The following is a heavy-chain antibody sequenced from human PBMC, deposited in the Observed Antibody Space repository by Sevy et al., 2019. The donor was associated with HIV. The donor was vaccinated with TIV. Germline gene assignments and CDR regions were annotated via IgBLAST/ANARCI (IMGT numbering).Heavy chain of an antibody. J-gene: IGHJ4*02. CDR3: AKTLQKLPFHPHYFDY. CDR2: ISYDGNSK. V-gene: IGHV3-30-3*02. Sequence: GGSLRLSCAASGFTFSTYAIHWVRQAPGKGLEWVAVISYDGNSKYYADSVKGRFTISRDVSKGLLYLQMNSLTAEDTAIFYCAKTLQKLPFHPHYFDYWGQGTLVTVSS. D-gene: IGHD2-21*02. CDR1: GFTFSTYA.